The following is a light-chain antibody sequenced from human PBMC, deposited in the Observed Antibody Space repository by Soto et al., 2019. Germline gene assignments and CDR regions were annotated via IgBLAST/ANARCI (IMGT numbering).Light chain of an antibody. J-gene: IGLJ3*02. CDR3: HSYDSSLSGSV. V-gene: IGLV2-14*01. CDR2: EVN. CDR1: SSDIGAYDY. Sequence: QSVLTQPASLSGSPGQSITISCTGTSSDIGAYDYVSWFQQHPGKAPKLMISEVNNRPSGVPDRFSGSKSGTSASLAITGLQAEDEADYYCHSYDSSLSGSVFGGGTKLTVL.